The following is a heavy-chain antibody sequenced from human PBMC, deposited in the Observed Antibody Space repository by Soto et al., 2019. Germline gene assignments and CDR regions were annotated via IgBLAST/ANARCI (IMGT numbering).Heavy chain of an antibody. Sequence: QVQLVQSGAEVKKPGASVKVSCKASGYTFTSYAINWVRQATGQGLEWMGWMNPNSGNTGYAQKLQGRVTMTRNTFISTAYMELSSLRSEDTAVYYCARGYPHGYLRWFDPWGQGTLVTVSS. V-gene: IGHV1-8*01. CDR1: GYTFTSYA. CDR2: MNPNSGNT. CDR3: ARGYPHGYLRWFDP. J-gene: IGHJ5*02. D-gene: IGHD6-13*01.